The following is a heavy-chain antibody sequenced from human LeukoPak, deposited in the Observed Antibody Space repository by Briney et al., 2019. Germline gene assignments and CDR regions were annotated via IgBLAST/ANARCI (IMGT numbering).Heavy chain of an antibody. D-gene: IGHD3-22*01. Sequence: GRSLRLSCAASGFIFTTYAIHWVRQDPGKGLEWVAVISYDGRNKYYADSVKGRFSISRDNSKNTLSLQMNSLRPEDTALYYCARDVSHYDRSGYSLDYWGQGTLVTVSS. J-gene: IGHJ4*02. CDR2: ISYDGRNK. CDR3: ARDVSHYDRSGYSLDY. CDR1: GFIFTTYA. V-gene: IGHV3-30*04.